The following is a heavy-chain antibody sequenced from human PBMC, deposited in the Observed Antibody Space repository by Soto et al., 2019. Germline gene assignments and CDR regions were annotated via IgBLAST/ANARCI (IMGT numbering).Heavy chain of an antibody. J-gene: IGHJ6*02. CDR3: ARGGSTHYYYGLDV. CDR1: GGSICGLF. CDR2: VSASGST. Sequence: SEPLSVTCTVGGGSICGLFSTCVRQPPVMPLEGLGHVSASGSTAYNPSVRSRLSLSLDVSKNRFSLELTSVTAADTATYFCARGGSTHYYYGLDVWGQGTTVTVSS. V-gene: IGHV4-4*07. D-gene: IGHD1-1*01.